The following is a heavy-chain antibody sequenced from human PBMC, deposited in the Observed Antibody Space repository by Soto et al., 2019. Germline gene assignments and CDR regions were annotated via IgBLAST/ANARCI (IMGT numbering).Heavy chain of an antibody. V-gene: IGHV4-39*01. D-gene: IGHD6-6*01. J-gene: IGHJ4*02. CDR3: ARRSSSSVY. Sequence: KPSETLSLTCTVSGGSISSSSYYWGWIRQPPGKGLEWIGSIYYSGSTYYNPSLKSRVTISVDTSKNQFSLKLSSVTAADTAVYYCARRSSSSVYWGQGTLVTVSS. CDR1: GGSISSSSYY. CDR2: IYYSGST.